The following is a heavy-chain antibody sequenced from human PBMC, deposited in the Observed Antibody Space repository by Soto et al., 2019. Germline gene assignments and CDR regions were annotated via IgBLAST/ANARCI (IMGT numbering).Heavy chain of an antibody. CDR3: ASSRYYCSSTSCYERSWFDP. D-gene: IGHD2-2*01. Sequence: PSETLSLTCAVYGGSFSGYYWSWIRQPPGKGLEWIGEINHSGSTNYNPSLKSRVTISVDTSKNQFSLKLSSVTAADTAVYYCASSRYYCSSTSCYERSWFDPWGQGTLVTVSS. CDR1: GGSFSGYY. J-gene: IGHJ5*02. V-gene: IGHV4-34*01. CDR2: INHSGST.